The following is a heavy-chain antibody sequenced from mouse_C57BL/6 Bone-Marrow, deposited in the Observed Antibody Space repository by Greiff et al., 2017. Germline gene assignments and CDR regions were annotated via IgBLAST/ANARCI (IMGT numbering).Heavy chain of an antibody. CDR3: ARRYYGSSKYYYAMDY. CDR1: GYTFTSYW. CDR2: IHPNSGST. J-gene: IGHJ4*01. D-gene: IGHD1-1*01. Sequence: VQLQQPGAELVKPGASVKLSCKASGYTFTSYWMHWVKQRPGQGLEWIGMIHPNSGSTNYNEKFKSKATLTVDKSSSTAYMQLSSLTSEDSAVSYCARRYYGSSKYYYAMDYWGQGTSVTVSS. V-gene: IGHV1-64*01.